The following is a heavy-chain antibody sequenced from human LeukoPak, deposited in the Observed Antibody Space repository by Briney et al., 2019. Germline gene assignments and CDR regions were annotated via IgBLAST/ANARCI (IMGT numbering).Heavy chain of an antibody. CDR1: GFTFSSYA. CDR2: IKQDGSEK. V-gene: IGHV3-7*01. CDR3: ARAPYSSSWSFDY. J-gene: IGHJ4*02. Sequence: GGSLRLSCAASGFTFSSYAMSWVRQAPGKGLEWVANIKQDGSEKYYVDSVKGRFTISRDNAKNSLYLQMNSLRAEDTAVYYCARAPYSSSWSFDYWGQGTLVTVSS. D-gene: IGHD6-13*01.